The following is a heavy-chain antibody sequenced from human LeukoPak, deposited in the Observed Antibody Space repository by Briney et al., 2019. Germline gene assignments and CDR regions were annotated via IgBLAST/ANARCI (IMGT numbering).Heavy chain of an antibody. Sequence: PSETLSLTCTVSGDSISTYYWTWIRQPPGKGLEWIGYISDSGSTNYNPSLKSRVTISLDTSKNHFSLKLSSVTAADTAVYYCARGRRFLEWLTNFDYWGQGTLVTVSS. CDR1: GDSISTYY. J-gene: IGHJ4*02. CDR2: ISDSGST. D-gene: IGHD3-3*01. CDR3: ARGRRFLEWLTNFDY. V-gene: IGHV4-59*01.